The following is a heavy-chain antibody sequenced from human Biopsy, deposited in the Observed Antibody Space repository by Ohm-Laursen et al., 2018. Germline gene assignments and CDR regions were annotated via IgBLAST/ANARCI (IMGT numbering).Heavy chain of an antibody. J-gene: IGHJ5*02. CDR2: MNPDSGNT. CDR3: ARADPPLFYYGSGSSNWFDP. V-gene: IGHV1-8*01. Sequence: ASVKVSCNASGYTFTTYYIHWVRQATGQGLEWMGWMNPDSGNTGYAQNFQGRVTMTRNTSISTAYMELSSLRSEDTAVYFCARADPPLFYYGSGSSNWFDPWGQGTLVTVSS. CDR1: GYTFTTYY. D-gene: IGHD3-10*01.